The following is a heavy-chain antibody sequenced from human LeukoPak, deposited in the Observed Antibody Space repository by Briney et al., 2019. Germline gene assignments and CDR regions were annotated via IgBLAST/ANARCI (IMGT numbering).Heavy chain of an antibody. J-gene: IGHJ4*02. CDR2: ISSSSGTI. V-gene: IGHV3-48*01. CDR3: ARGQYTTSWFSSRD. Sequence: GGSLRLSCAASGFTFTSYSMNWVRQAPGKGLEWVSYISSSSGTIYYADSVKGRFAISRDNAKRSLHLQMNSLRAEDTAVYYCARGQYTTSWFSSRDWGQGTLVTVSS. CDR1: GFTFTSYS. D-gene: IGHD6-13*01.